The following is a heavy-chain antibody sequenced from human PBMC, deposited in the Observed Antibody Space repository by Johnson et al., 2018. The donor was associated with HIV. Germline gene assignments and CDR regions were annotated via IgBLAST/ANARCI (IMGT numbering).Heavy chain of an antibody. CDR2: IRYDGSNK. CDR3: AKGGSGTTRIRAQKGAFDI. CDR1: GFTFSSFG. V-gene: IGHV3-30*02. D-gene: IGHD6-19*01. Sequence: QVQLVESGGGVVQPGGSLRLSCAASGFTFSSFGMHWVRHAPGKGLEWVAFIRYDGSNKYFAASVKGRFTISRDNSKNTLYLQMNSLRAEDTAVYYCAKGGSGTTRIRAQKGAFDIWGQGTMVTVSS. J-gene: IGHJ3*02.